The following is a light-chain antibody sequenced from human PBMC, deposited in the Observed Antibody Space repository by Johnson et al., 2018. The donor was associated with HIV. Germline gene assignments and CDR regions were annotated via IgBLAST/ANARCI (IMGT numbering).Light chain of an antibody. V-gene: IGLV1-51*02. CDR2: ENN. CDR3: GTWDSSLSAVV. J-gene: IGLJ1*01. CDR1: SSNIGTNY. Sequence: QSVLTQPPSVSAAPGQKVTVSCSGSSSNIGTNYVSWYQHLPGTAPKLLIYENNKRPSGIPDRFSGSKSGTSATLGITGLQTGDEADYYCGTWDSSLSAVVFGTGTKVTGL.